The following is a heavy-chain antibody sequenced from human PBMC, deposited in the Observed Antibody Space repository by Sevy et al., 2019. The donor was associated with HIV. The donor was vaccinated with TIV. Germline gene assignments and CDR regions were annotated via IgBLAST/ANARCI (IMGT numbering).Heavy chain of an antibody. CDR2: ISFDGSSK. V-gene: IGHV3-30-3*01. CDR1: GFTFSGYT. CDR3: ARGGWDIVVVPAAFDI. J-gene: IGHJ3*02. Sequence: GRSLRLSCAASGFTFSGYTLHWVRQAPGKGLEWVAVISFDGSSKYYVDSVKGRFTISRDNSKNTRYLQMNSLRPEDTAVYYCARGGWDIVVVPAAFDIWGQGTMVTVSS. D-gene: IGHD2-2*01.